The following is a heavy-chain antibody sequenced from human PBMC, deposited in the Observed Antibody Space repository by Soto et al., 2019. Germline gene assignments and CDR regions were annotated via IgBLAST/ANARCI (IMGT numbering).Heavy chain of an antibody. CDR2: IKSKTDGGTT. Sequence: GGSLRLSCAASGFTLSNAWMNWVRQAPGKGLEWVGRIKSKTDGGTTDYAAPVKGRFTISRDDSKNTLYLQMNSLKTEDTAVYYCTTVTYYYDSSGYYYRHHDAFDIWGQGTMVTVSS. J-gene: IGHJ3*02. CDR1: GFTLSNAW. D-gene: IGHD3-22*01. V-gene: IGHV3-15*07. CDR3: TTVTYYYDSSGYYYRHHDAFDI.